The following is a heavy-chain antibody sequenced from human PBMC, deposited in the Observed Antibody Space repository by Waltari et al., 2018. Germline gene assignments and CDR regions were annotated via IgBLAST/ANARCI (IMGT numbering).Heavy chain of an antibody. CDR1: GFTFSSYS. CDR3: AREPGPMTYPRTGYYYMDV. D-gene: IGHD2-8*02. CDR2: ISSSSSTI. J-gene: IGHJ6*03. V-gene: IGHV3-48*04. Sequence: EVQLVESGGGLVQPGGSLRLSCAASGFTFSSYSMNWVRQDLGKGLEWVSYISSSSSTIYYADSVKGRFTISRDNAKNSLYLQMNSLRAEDTAVYYCAREPGPMTYPRTGYYYMDVWGKGTTVTISS.